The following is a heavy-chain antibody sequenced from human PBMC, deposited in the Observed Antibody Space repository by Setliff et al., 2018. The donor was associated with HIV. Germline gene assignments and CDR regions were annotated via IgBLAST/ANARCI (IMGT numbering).Heavy chain of an antibody. CDR3: ARDTYDSSGYYYFDY. CDR2: IIPIFGTA. V-gene: IGHV1-69*06. Sequence: SVKVSCKASGYTFTSDYIHWVRQAPGQGLEWMGGIIPIFGTANYAQKFQGRVTITADKSTSTAYMELSSLRSEDTAVYYCARDTYDSSGYYYFDYWGQGTLVTVSS. D-gene: IGHD3-22*01. CDR1: GYTFTSDY. J-gene: IGHJ4*02.